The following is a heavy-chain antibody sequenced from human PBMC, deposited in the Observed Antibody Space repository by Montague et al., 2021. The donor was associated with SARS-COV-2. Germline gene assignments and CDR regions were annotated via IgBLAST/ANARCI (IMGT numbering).Heavy chain of an antibody. CDR1: GGSFSGYY. CDR2: INHSGST. CDR3: ARVFPRWLQFDPYFDY. V-gene: IGHV4-34*01. Sequence: SETLSLTCAVYGGSFSGYYWSWIRQPPGKGLEWIGEINHSGSTNXNPSLKCRVTISVDTSKNQFSLKLSSVTAADTAVYYCARVFPRWLQFDPYFDYWGQGTLVTVSS. D-gene: IGHD5-24*01. J-gene: IGHJ4*02.